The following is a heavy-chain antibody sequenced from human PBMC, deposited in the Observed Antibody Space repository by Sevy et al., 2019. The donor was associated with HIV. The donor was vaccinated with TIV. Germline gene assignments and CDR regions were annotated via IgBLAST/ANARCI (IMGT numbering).Heavy chain of an antibody. Sequence: GESLKISCKGSGYSFTSYWIGWVRQMPGKGLEWMGIIYPGDPDTRDSPSFQGQVTISADKSISTAYLQWSSLKASDTAMYYCARFGEYCSSTSCYIHYGMDVWGQGTTVTVSS. CDR3: ARFGEYCSSTSCYIHYGMDV. V-gene: IGHV5-51*01. J-gene: IGHJ6*02. D-gene: IGHD2-2*02. CDR2: IYPGDPDT. CDR1: GYSFTSYW.